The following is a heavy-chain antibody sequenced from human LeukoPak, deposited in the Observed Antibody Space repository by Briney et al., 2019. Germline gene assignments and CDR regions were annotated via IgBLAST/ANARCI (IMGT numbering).Heavy chain of an antibody. V-gene: IGHV3-23*01. Sequence: GGSLRLSCVAPRFTFSSYAMSWVRQAPGKGLEWVSGISASGGSTYYADSVKGRFTISRDNSKNTLYPQMDSLRAEDTAVYYCAKGGPESSGYKQFDYWGQGTLVTVSS. CDR1: RFTFSSYA. D-gene: IGHD3-22*01. CDR3: AKGGPESSGYKQFDY. J-gene: IGHJ4*02. CDR2: ISASGGST.